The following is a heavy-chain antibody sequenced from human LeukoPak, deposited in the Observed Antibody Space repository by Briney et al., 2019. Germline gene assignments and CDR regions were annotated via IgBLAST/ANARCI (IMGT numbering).Heavy chain of an antibody. CDR1: GYSFTYYP. Sequence: SVKVSCKASGYSFTYYPLNWVRQAPGQGLEWMGGIIPIFGTANYAQKFQGRVTITADESTSTAYMELSSLRSEDTAVYYCARALSTGNPTYYFDYWGQGTLVTVSS. V-gene: IGHV1-69*13. CDR2: IIPIFGTA. CDR3: ARALSTGNPTYYFDY. J-gene: IGHJ4*02. D-gene: IGHD2/OR15-2a*01.